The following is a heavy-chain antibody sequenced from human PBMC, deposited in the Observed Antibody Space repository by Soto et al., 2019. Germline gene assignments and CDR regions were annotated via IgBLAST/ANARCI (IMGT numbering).Heavy chain of an antibody. CDR2: IKQDGSEK. CDR3: AREDFGVVIGYYYGMDV. CDR1: GFTFSSYW. Sequence: GGSLRLSCAASGFTFSSYWMSWVRQAPGKGLEWVANIKQDGSEKYYVDSVKGRFTISRDNAKNSLYLQMNSLRAEDTAVYYCAREDFGVVIGYYYGMDVWGQGTTVTVSS. V-gene: IGHV3-7*01. D-gene: IGHD3-3*01. J-gene: IGHJ6*02.